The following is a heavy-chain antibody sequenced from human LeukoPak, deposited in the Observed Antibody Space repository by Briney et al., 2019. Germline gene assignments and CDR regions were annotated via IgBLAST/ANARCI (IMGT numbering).Heavy chain of an antibody. J-gene: IGHJ4*02. CDR2: INPSGGST. D-gene: IGHD1-26*01. CDR3: ARGIGGSYYVGYYFDY. V-gene: IGHV1-46*01. Sequence: ASVKVSCEASGYTFTSYYMHWVRQAPGQGLEWMGIINPSGGSTSYAQKFQGRVTMTRDTSTSTVYMELSSLRSEDTAVYYCARGIGGSYYVGYYFDYWGQGTLVTVSS. CDR1: GYTFTSYY.